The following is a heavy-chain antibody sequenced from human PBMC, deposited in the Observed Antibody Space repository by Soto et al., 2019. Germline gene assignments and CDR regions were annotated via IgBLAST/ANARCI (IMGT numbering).Heavy chain of an antibody. J-gene: IGHJ3*01. CDR2: ITGRGAPA. V-gene: IGHV3-23*01. CDR1: GFTFSTYA. D-gene: IGHD2-8*01. CDR3: ANDPNGDYVGAFDF. Sequence: EVQLLESGVGLVQPGGSLRISCAASGFTFSTYALTCVRQPPGKGLEWGAVITGRGAPATYADSVKGRFTISRDKSKNTLYLQMSRLTAEDPAVYFCANDPNGDYVGAFDFWGRGTLVTVSS.